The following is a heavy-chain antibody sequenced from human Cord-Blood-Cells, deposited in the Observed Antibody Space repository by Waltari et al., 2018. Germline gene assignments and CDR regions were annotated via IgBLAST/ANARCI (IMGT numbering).Heavy chain of an antibody. J-gene: IGHJ1*01. V-gene: IGHV4-39*01. D-gene: IGHD6-6*01. CDR1: GGSISSSSYY. CDR3: ASGAGSSSSNSEYFQH. CDR2: IYYSGST. Sequence: QLQLQESGPGLVKPSETLSLTCTVSGGSISSSSYYWGWIRQPPGKGLEWIGSIYYSGSTYYNPSLKSRVTISVDTSKNQFSLKLSSVTAADTAVYYCASGAGSSSSNSEYFQHWGQGTLVTVSS.